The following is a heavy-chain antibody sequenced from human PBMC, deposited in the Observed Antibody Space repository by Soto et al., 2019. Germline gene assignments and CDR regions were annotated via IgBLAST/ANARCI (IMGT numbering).Heavy chain of an antibody. J-gene: IGHJ6*02. Sequence: SETLSLTCTVSGGSISSSIYYWGWIRQPPGKGLEWIGSIYYSGSTYYNPSLKSRVTISVDTSKNQFSLKLSSVTAADTAVYYCARLRGTSWHDYYYYYGMDVWGQGTTVTVSS. CDR1: GGSISSSIYY. D-gene: IGHD2-2*01. CDR3: ARLRGTSWHDYYYYYGMDV. CDR2: IYYSGST. V-gene: IGHV4-39*01.